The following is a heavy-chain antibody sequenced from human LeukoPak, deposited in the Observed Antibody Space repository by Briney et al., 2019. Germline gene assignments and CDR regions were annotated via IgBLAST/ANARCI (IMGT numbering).Heavy chain of an antibody. Sequence: PSETLSLTCTVSGGSISSSSYYWGWIRQPPGKGLEWIGSIYYSGSTYYNPSLKSRVTISADASKNQFSLKLSSVTAADTAVYYCARRQYDFWSGYPRPFDYWGQGTLVTVSS. CDR2: IYYSGST. CDR1: GGSISSSSYY. V-gene: IGHV4-39*01. CDR3: ARRQYDFWSGYPRPFDY. D-gene: IGHD3-3*01. J-gene: IGHJ4*02.